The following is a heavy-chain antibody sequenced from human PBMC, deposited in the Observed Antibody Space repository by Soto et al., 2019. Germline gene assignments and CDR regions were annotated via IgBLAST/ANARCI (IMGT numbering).Heavy chain of an antibody. V-gene: IGHV3-30*18. D-gene: IGHD6-19*01. CDR2: ISYDGSNK. J-gene: IGHJ6*02. Sequence: GGSLRLSCAASGFTFSSYGMHWVRQAPGKGLEWVAVISYDGSNKYYADSVKGRFTISRDNSKNTLYLQMNSLRAEDTAVYYCAKGVIAVAGQDVYYYYYYGMDVWGQGTTITV. CDR3: AKGVIAVAGQDVYYYYYYGMDV. CDR1: GFTFSSYG.